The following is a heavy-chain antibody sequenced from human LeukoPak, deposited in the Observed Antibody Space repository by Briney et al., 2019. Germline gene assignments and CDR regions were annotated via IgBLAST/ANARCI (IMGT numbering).Heavy chain of an antibody. CDR2: ISGSGGST. CDR3: AKDYSSSWYAHDY. V-gene: IGHV3-23*01. Sequence: GGSLRLSCAASGFTFSSYAMSWVRQAPRKGLEWVSAISGSGGSTYYADSVKGRFTISRDNSKNTLYLQMNSLRAEDTAVYYCAKDYSSSWYAHDYWGQGTQVTVSS. CDR1: GFTFSSYA. J-gene: IGHJ4*02. D-gene: IGHD6-13*01.